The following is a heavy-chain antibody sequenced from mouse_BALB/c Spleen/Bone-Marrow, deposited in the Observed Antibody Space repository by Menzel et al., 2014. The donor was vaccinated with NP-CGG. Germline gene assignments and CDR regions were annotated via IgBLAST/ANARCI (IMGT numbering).Heavy chain of an antibody. CDR2: IDPGSCGT. V-gene: IGHV1-54*01. CDR1: GYAFTNYL. Sequence: QVQLQQPGAELVRPGTSVKVSCKASGYAFTNYLIEWVKQRPGQGLEWIGLIDPGSCGTNYNEKFKGKATLTADKSSSTAYMQLSSLTSDDSAVYFCAREGYDNDGGRSMDYWGQGTSVTVSS. CDR3: AREGYDNDGGRSMDY. D-gene: IGHD2-4*01. J-gene: IGHJ4*01.